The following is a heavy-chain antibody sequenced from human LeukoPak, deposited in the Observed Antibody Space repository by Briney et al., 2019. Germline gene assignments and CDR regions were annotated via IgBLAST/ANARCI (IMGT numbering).Heavy chain of an antibody. CDR2: ISYIGST. CDR3: AGDHLALNALDI. J-gene: IGHJ3*02. CDR1: GGSISSHY. V-gene: IGHV4-59*11. Sequence: SETLSLTGTVSGGSISSHYWSWIRQPLGKGLEWIGYISYIGSTNYSPSLKSRVTISVDTSKNQFSLRLSSVTAADTAVYYCAGDHLALNALDIWGQGTMVTVSS.